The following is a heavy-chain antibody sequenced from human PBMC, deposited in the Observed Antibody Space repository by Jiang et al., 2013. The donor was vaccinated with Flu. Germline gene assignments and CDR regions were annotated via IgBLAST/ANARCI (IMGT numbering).Heavy chain of an antibody. V-gene: IGHV4-59*01. J-gene: IGHJ3*02. D-gene: IGHD2-15*01. CDR3: ARDRAGVPVPWDSVVGFYDAFDI. Sequence: GSGLVKPSETLSLTCTVSGGSISSYYWSWIRQPPGKGLEWIGYIYYSGSTNYNPSLKSRVTISVDTSKNQFSLKLSSVTAADTAVYYCARDRAGVPVPWDSVVGFYDAFDIWGQGTMVTVSS. CDR1: GGSISSYY. CDR2: IYYSGST.